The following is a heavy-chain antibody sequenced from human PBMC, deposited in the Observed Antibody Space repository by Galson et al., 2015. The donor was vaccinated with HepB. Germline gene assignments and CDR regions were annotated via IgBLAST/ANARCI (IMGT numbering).Heavy chain of an antibody. CDR2: IYTSGST. Sequence: TLSLTCTVSGGSISSGSYYWSWIRQPAGKGLEWIGRIYTSGSTNYNPSLKSRVTMSVDTSKNQFSLKLSSVTAADTAVYYCARAPVSEQWLVPSYFDYWGQGTLVTVSS. D-gene: IGHD6-19*01. CDR1: GGSISSGSYY. J-gene: IGHJ4*02. V-gene: IGHV4-61*02. CDR3: ARAPVSEQWLVPSYFDY.